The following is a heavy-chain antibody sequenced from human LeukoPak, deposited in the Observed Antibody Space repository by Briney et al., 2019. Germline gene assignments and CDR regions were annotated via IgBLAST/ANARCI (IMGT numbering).Heavy chain of an antibody. D-gene: IGHD6-13*01. CDR2: INHSGST. Sequence: SETLSLTCAVYGGSFSGYYWSWIRQPPGKWLEWIGEINHSGSTNYNPSLKSRVTISVDTSKNQFSLKLSSVTAADTAVYYCARGWKVAAGKETFDYWGQGTLVTVSS. J-gene: IGHJ4*02. V-gene: IGHV4-34*01. CDR1: GGSFSGYY. CDR3: ARGWKVAAGKETFDY.